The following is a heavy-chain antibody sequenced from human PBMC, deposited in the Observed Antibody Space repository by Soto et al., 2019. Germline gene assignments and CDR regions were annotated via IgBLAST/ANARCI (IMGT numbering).Heavy chain of an antibody. J-gene: IGHJ4*02. D-gene: IGHD3-22*01. CDR1: GGSMSSGAYY. CDR2: IYHSGNT. CDR3: ARSYSGYLDN. Sequence: SETLSLTCSVSGGSMSSGAYYWNWIRHYPGKALEWIAYIYHSGNTYYNPSLRSRITISVDTSKNQFSLKLASVSDADTAVYYCARSYSGYLDNWGQGILVTVSS. V-gene: IGHV4-31*03.